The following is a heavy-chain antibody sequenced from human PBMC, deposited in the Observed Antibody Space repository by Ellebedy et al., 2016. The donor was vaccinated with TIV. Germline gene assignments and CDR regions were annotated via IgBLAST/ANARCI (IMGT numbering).Heavy chain of an antibody. CDR2: TKSKVSGYTV. Sequence: GESLKISCAASGFTFSGHLLDWVRQAPGTGLEWVSRTKSKVSGYTVEYAASVKGRFTIPRDDSKNSLYLQMNSLKIEDTAVYYCVSCTLGNIFENWGQGTQVTVSS. J-gene: IGHJ4*02. CDR1: GFTFSGHL. CDR3: VSCTLGNIFEN. V-gene: IGHV3-72*01. D-gene: IGHD2-8*01.